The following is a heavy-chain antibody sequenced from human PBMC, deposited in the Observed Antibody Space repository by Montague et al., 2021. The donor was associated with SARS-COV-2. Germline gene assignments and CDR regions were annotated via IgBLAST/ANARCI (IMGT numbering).Heavy chain of an antibody. D-gene: IGHD6-19*01. CDR2: INYSGKT. J-gene: IGHJ2*01. CDR1: GGSISSGTYY. Sequence: SETLSLTCTVSGGSISSGTYYWGWVRQPPGKGLEWIGTINYSGKTYHNPSLKSRVTISVDTSKNQFPLKVTSVTAADTAVYYCARRAQWQLSWFFDLWGRGTLVTVSS. V-gene: IGHV4-39*01. CDR3: ARRAQWQLSWFFDL.